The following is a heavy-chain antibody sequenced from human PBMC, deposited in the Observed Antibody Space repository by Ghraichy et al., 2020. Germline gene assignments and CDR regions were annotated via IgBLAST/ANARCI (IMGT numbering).Heavy chain of an antibody. CDR3: ARQGSGQFDY. Sequence: SETLSLTCTVSGGSISSSSYYWGWIRQPPGKGLEWIGSISYSGSTYYNPSLKSRVTISVDTSKNQFSLKLNSVTAADTAVYYCARQGSGQFDYWGQGTLVTVSS. J-gene: IGHJ4*02. CDR1: GGSISSSSYY. V-gene: IGHV4-39*01. CDR2: ISYSGST.